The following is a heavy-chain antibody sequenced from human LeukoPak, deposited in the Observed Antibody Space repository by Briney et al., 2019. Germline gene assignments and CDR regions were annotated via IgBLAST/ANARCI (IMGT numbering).Heavy chain of an antibody. D-gene: IGHD6-19*01. Sequence: SETLSLTCTVPGGSISSYYWSWIRQPAGKGLEWIGRIYTSGSTNYNPSLKSRVTMSVDTSKNQFSLKLSSVTAADTAVYYCATHWSSGWYGAFDIWGQGTMVTVSS. CDR2: IYTSGST. CDR1: GGSISSYY. J-gene: IGHJ3*02. CDR3: ATHWSSGWYGAFDI. V-gene: IGHV4-4*07.